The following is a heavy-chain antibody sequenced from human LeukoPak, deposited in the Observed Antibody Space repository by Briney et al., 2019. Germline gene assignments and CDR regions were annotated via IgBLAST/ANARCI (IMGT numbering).Heavy chain of an antibody. CDR3: ARARPSSLAARAFDI. V-gene: IGHV1-18*01. CDR2: ISAYNGNT. D-gene: IGHD6-6*01. J-gene: IGHJ3*02. Sequence: ASVKVSCKASGYTFTSYGISWVRQAPGQGLEWMGWISAYNGNTNYAQKLQGRVTMTTDTSTSAAYMELRSLRSDDTAVYYCARARPSSLAARAFDIWGQGTMVTVSS. CDR1: GYTFTSYG.